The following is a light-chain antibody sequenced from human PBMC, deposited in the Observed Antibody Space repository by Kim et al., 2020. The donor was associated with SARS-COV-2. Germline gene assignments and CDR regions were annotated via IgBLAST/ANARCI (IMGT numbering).Light chain of an antibody. Sequence: QPVLTQSPSASASLGASVKLTCTLSSGHSNYAIAWHQQQPEKGPRYLMKLNSDGSHSKGDGIPDRFSGSSSGAERYLTISSLQSEDEADYYCQTWGTSIVVFGGGTQLTVL. J-gene: IGLJ2*01. V-gene: IGLV4-69*01. CDR3: QTWGTSIVV. CDR2: LNSDGSH. CDR1: SGHSNYA.